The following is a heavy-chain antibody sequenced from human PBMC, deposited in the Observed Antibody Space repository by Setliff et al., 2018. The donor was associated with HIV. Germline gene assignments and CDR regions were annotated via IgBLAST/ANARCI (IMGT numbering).Heavy chain of an antibody. CDR3: ARDAPGNTEAAPDY. Sequence: ASVKVSCKASGYIFSTSGISWVRQAPGQGPEWMGWINIKNGNTNYEQKLQGRVTMTTDTSTSTAYMELRSLRSDDTAVYYCARDAPGNTEAAPDYWGQGTLVTVSS. D-gene: IGHD6-6*01. V-gene: IGHV1-18*01. CDR1: GYIFSTSG. J-gene: IGHJ4*02. CDR2: INIKNGNT.